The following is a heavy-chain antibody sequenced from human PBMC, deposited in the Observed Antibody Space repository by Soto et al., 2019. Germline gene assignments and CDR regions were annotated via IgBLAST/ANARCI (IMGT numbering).Heavy chain of an antibody. J-gene: IGHJ4*02. V-gene: IGHV4-61*01. D-gene: IGHD6-13*01. CDR3: ARINWDSSNWYYFDY. CDR2: IHYSGST. Sequence: SETLSLTCTVSGGSVSSGNHYWSWIRQPPGKGLEWIGYIHYSGSTIYDPSLNSRVTMSIDKSKNQFSLKLSSVTAADTAVYYCARINWDSSNWYYFDYWGQGTLVTVLL. CDR1: GGSVSSGNHY.